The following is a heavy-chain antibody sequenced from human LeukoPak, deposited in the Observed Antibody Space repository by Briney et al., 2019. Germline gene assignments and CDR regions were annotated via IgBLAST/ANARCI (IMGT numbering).Heavy chain of an antibody. J-gene: IGHJ6*02. D-gene: IGHD4-17*01. CDR3: ARWSATVTTHYYYYYGMDV. CDR1: GYTFTSYG. V-gene: IGHV1-18*01. Sequence: GASVKVSCKASGYTFTSYGISWVRQAPGQGLEWMGWISAYNGNTNYAQKLQGRVTMTTDTSTSTAYMELRSLRSDDTAVYYCARWSATVTTHYYYYYGMDVWGQGTTVTVSS. CDR2: ISAYNGNT.